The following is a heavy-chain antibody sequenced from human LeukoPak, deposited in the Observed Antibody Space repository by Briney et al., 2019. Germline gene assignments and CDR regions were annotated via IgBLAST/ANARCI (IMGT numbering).Heavy chain of an antibody. CDR2: IIPIFGTA. Sequence: SVKVSCKASGGTFSSYAISWVRQAPGQGLEWMGGIIPIFGTANYAQKFQGRVTITMDESTSTAYMELSSLRSEDTAVYYCARGFYYDFWSGYYVYWGQGTLVTVSS. J-gene: IGHJ4*02. D-gene: IGHD3-3*01. CDR1: GGTFSSYA. CDR3: ARGFYYDFWSGYYVY. V-gene: IGHV1-69*05.